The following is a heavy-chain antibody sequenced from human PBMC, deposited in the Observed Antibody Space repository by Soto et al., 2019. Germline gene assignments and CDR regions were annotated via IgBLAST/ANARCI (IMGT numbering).Heavy chain of an antibody. CDR2: ISGSGGST. D-gene: IGHD3-16*01. CDR3: AKGPRYDYIWGSYPYYFDY. V-gene: IGHV3-23*01. J-gene: IGHJ4*02. Sequence: GGSLRLSCAASGFTFSSYAMSWVRQAPGEGLEWVSAISGSGGSTYYADSVKGRFTISRDNSKNTLYLQMNSLRAEDTAVYYCAKGPRYDYIWGSYPYYFDYWGQGTLVTAPQ. CDR1: GFTFSSYA.